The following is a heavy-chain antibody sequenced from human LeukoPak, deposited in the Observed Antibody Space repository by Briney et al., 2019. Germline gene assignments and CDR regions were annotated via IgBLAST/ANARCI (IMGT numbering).Heavy chain of an antibody. D-gene: IGHD6-19*01. J-gene: IGHJ5*02. CDR3: ARDKDLAVAANWFDP. CDR2: LYHTGTT. CDR1: GGSISSYY. V-gene: IGHV4-59*12. Sequence: PSETLSLTCTVSGGSISSYYWSWIRQPLGKGLEWIGSLYHTGTTYNNPSLKSRVTMSLDTSKNQFSLKMTSVTAADTAVYHCARDKDLAVAANWFDPWGQGTLVIVSS.